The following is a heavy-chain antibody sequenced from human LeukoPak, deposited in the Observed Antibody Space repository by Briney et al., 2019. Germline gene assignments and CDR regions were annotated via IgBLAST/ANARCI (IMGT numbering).Heavy chain of an antibody. CDR1: GFTFSSYA. CDR3: ARGGSYLSAFDI. J-gene: IGHJ3*02. V-gene: IGHV3-53*01. D-gene: IGHD1-26*01. CDR2: IYSGGST. Sequence: PGRSLRLSCAASGFTFSSYAMHWVRQAPGKGLEWVSIIYSGGSTFYADSVKGRLTISRDNSKNTLYLQMNSLRAEDTAVYYCARGGSYLSAFDIWGQGTMVTVSS.